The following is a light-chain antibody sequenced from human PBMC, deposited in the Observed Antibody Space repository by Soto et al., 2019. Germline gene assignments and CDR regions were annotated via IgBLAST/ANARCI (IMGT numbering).Light chain of an antibody. CDR3: KQYNEWPLT. Sequence: EIVMTQSPATLSVSPGERATLSCRASQSVSNNVAWYQQKPGQAPRLLIYHAATRATGIPARFSGSGSGTEVTLTISSLQSEDFAVYYCKQYNEWPLTFGGGTKVEIK. CDR2: HAA. J-gene: IGKJ4*01. CDR1: QSVSNN. V-gene: IGKV3-15*01.